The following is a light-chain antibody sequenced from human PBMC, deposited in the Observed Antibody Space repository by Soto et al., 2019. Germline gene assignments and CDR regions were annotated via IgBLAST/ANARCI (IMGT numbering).Light chain of an antibody. V-gene: IGLV2-14*01. CDR1: SSDVGAYNY. Sequence: QSVLTQPASVSGSPGQSVATSCSGTSSDVGAYNYVSWYQQHPGKAPKLLLSEVSNRPSGVSDRFFGSKSGNTASLTVSGLQAEDEADYYCSSLTTRFTYVFGTGTKVTVL. J-gene: IGLJ1*01. CDR2: EVS. CDR3: SSLTTRFTYV.